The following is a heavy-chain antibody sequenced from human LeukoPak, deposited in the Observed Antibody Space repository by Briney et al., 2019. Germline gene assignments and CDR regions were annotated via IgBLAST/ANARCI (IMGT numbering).Heavy chain of an antibody. CDR1: GGSFSGYY. V-gene: IGHV4-34*01. D-gene: IGHD5-18*01. J-gene: IGHJ4*02. CDR3: ARVGGYRRFDY. CDR2: INHSGST. Sequence: SETLSLTCAVYGGSFSGYYWSWIRQPPGKGLEWIGEINHSGSTNYNPSLKSRVTISVDTSKNQFSLKLSSVTAADTAVYYCARVGGYRRFDYWSQGTLVTVSS.